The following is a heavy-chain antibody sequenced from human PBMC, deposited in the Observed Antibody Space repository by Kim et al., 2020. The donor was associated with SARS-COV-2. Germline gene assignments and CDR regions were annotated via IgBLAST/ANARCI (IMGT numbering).Heavy chain of an antibody. CDR1: GFTFSDYY. Sequence: GGSLRLSCAASGFTFSDYYMSWIRQAPGKGLEWVSYISSSGSTIYYADSVKGRFTISRDNAKNSLYLQMNSLRAEDTAVYFCARATHYYDSRGSDDAFDIWGQGTMVTVSS. CDR3: ARATHYYDSRGSDDAFDI. V-gene: IGHV3-11*01. CDR2: ISSSGSTI. J-gene: IGHJ3*02. D-gene: IGHD3-22*01.